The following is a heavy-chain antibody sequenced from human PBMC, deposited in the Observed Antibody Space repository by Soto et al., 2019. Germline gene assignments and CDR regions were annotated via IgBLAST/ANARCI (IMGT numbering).Heavy chain of an antibody. Sequence: EVQLLESGGGLVQPGGSLRLSCVASGFSFSSYAMSWVRQAPGKGLEWVSVISGSDGSTYYADSVKGRFTISRDNSKNTLYLQMNSLRAEDTAVYYCARGFGSSWYYFDSWGQGILVTVSS. J-gene: IGHJ4*02. CDR3: ARGFGSSWYYFDS. D-gene: IGHD6-13*01. CDR1: GFSFSSYA. CDR2: ISGSDGST. V-gene: IGHV3-23*01.